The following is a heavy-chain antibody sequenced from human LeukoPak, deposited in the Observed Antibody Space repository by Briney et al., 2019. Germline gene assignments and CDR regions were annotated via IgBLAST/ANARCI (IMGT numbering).Heavy chain of an antibody. CDR1: GGSISSSSYY. D-gene: IGHD5-18*01. V-gene: IGHV4-39*07. CDR2: IYYSGST. Sequence: SETLSLTCTVSGGSISSSSYYWGWIRQPPGTGLEWLGSIYYSGSTYYNPSLKSRVTISVDTSKNQFSLKLSSVTAADTAVYYCARDREGGDTAMATSLDYWGQGTLVTVSS. J-gene: IGHJ4*02. CDR3: ARDREGGDTAMATSLDY.